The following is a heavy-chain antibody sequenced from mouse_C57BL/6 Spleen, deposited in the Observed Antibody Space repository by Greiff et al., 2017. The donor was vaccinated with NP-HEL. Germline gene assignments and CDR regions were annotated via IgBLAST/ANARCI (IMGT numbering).Heavy chain of an antibody. D-gene: IGHD2-10*02. CDR1: GYAFSSSW. CDR2: IYPGDGDT. J-gene: IGHJ2*01. Sequence: VQLQQSGPELVKPGASVKISCKASGYAFSSSWMNWVKQRPGKGLEWIGRIYPGDGDTNYNGKFKGKATLTADKSSSTAYMKLSSLTSEDSAVYFCARGYGNYVYYFDYWGQGTTLTVSS. V-gene: IGHV1-82*01. CDR3: ARGYGNYVYYFDY.